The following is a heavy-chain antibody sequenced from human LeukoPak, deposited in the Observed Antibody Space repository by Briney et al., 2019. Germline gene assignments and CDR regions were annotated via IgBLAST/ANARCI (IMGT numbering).Heavy chain of an antibody. CDR2: ISGSGGST. CDR1: GFTFSSYA. Sequence: GGSLRLSCAASGFTFSSYATSWVRQAPGKGLEWVSAISGSGGSTYYADSVKGRFTISRDNSKNTLYLQMNSLRAEDTAVYYCAKAFGGDYYDSSGYHPFDYWGQGTLVTVSS. CDR3: AKAFGGDYYDSSGYHPFDY. V-gene: IGHV3-23*01. D-gene: IGHD3-22*01. J-gene: IGHJ4*02.